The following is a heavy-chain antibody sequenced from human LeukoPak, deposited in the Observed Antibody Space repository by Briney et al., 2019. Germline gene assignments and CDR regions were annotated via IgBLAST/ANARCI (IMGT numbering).Heavy chain of an antibody. CDR2: IYYSGST. CDR3: ASTYYYDSSMDV. V-gene: IGHV4-59*08. CDR1: GGSISSYY. D-gene: IGHD3-22*01. J-gene: IGHJ6*03. Sequence: SETLSLTCAVSGGSISSYYWSWLRQPPGKGLEWIGYIYYSGSTNYNPSLKSRVAISVDTSKNQFSLKQSSVTAADTGVYYCASTYYYDSSMDVWGKGTTVTVSS.